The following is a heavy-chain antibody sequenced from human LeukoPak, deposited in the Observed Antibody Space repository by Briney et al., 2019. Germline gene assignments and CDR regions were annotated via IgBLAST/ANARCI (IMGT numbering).Heavy chain of an antibody. Sequence: GGSLRFSCAASGFTFSSYGMHWVRQAPGKGLEWVAVIWYDGSNKYYADSVKGRFTISRDNSKNTLYLQMNSLRAEDTAVYYCALYYDSSGYYNDYWGQGTLVTVSS. V-gene: IGHV3-33*01. D-gene: IGHD3-22*01. CDR3: ALYYDSSGYYNDY. CDR1: GFTFSSYG. J-gene: IGHJ4*02. CDR2: IWYDGSNK.